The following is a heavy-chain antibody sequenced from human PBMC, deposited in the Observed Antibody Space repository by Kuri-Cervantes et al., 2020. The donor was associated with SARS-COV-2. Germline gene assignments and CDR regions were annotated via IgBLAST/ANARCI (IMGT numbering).Heavy chain of an antibody. J-gene: IGHJ3*02. CDR2: IIPIFGTA. CDR3: ARVTGDLGVGAFDI. D-gene: IGHD7-27*01. CDR1: GGTFSSYA. Sequence: SVKVSCKASGGTFSSYAISWVRQAPGQGLEWMGGIIPIFGTANYAQKFQGRVTITTDESTSTAYMELSSLRSEDTAVYHCARVTGDLGVGAFDIWGQGTMVTVSS. V-gene: IGHV1-69*05.